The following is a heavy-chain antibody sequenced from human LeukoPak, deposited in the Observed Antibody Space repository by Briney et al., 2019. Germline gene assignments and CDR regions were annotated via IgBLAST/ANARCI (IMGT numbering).Heavy chain of an antibody. V-gene: IGHV4-59*08. CDR1: GGSISGYY. CDR3: ARHGYSIVGATRDY. CDR2: IYYSGST. D-gene: IGHD1-26*01. Sequence: SETLSLACTVSGGSISGYYWSWIRQPPGKGLEWIGYIYYSGSTNYNPSLKSRVTISVDTSKNQFSLKLSSVTAADTAVYYCARHGYSIVGATRDYWGQGTLVTVSS. J-gene: IGHJ4*02.